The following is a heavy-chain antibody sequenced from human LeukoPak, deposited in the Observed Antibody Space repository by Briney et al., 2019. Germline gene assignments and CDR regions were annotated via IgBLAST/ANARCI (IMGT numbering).Heavy chain of an antibody. D-gene: IGHD2-15*01. CDR2: IYYSGST. Sequence: SETLSLTCTVSGGSISSYYWSWLRQPPGKGLEWIGYIYYSGSTNYNPSLKSRVTVSVDTSKNQFSLKLSSVTAADTAAYYCARVDIVVVVAATGKYYYYYMDVWGKGTTVTVSS. CDR3: ARVDIVVVVAATGKYYYYYMDV. J-gene: IGHJ6*03. CDR1: GGSISSYY. V-gene: IGHV4-59*01.